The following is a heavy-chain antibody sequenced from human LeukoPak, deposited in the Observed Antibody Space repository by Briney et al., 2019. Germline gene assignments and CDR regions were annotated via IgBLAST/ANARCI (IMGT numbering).Heavy chain of an antibody. J-gene: IGHJ3*02. D-gene: IGHD5-18*01. CDR3: ARVSGDTARGAFDI. CDR1: GDSVSSNSAS. Sequence: SQTLSLTCAISGDSVSSNSASWNWIRQSPSRGLEWLGRTDYRSKWYNDYAVSVKSRITINPDTSKNQFSLKLSSVTAADTAVYYCARVSGDTARGAFDIWGQGTMVTVSS. CDR2: TDYRSKWYN. V-gene: IGHV6-1*01.